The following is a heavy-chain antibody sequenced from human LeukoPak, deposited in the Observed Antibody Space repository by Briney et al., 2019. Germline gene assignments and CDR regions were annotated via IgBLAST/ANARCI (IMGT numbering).Heavy chain of an antibody. CDR2: IYTSGST. CDR1: GGSIFSYY. V-gene: IGHV4-4*07. CDR3: ARWGSHSYWYFDL. Sequence: SETLSLTCTVSGGSIFSYYWNWIRQPAGKGLEWIGHIYTSGSTDYNPPLKSRVTMSVDTSKNQFSLKLSSVTAADTAVYYCARWGSHSYWYFDLWGRGTLVTVSS. J-gene: IGHJ2*01. D-gene: IGHD7-27*01.